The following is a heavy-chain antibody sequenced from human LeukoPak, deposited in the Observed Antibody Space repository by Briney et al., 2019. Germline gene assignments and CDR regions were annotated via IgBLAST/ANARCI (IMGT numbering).Heavy chain of an antibody. D-gene: IGHD5-24*01. Sequence: GASVKVSRKASGGTFSSYAISWVRQAPGQGLEWMGGIIPIFGIANYAQKFQGRVTITADESTSTAYMELSRLRSDDTAVYYCAREGRGDGYNLFDYWGQGTLVTVSS. CDR2: IIPIFGIA. CDR3: AREGRGDGYNLFDY. V-gene: IGHV1-69*13. CDR1: GGTFSSYA. J-gene: IGHJ4*02.